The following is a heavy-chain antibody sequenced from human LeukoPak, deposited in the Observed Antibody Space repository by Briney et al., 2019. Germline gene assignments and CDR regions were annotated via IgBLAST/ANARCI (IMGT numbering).Heavy chain of an antibody. J-gene: IGHJ4*02. Sequence: GASVKVSCKASGYTFTSYDINWVRQATGQGLEWMGWMNPNSGNTGYAQKFQGRVTMTRNTSISTAYMELSSLRSEDTAVYYCARIQDSYGYVVCDYWGLGTLVTVSS. V-gene: IGHV1-8*01. CDR1: GYTFTSYD. CDR3: ARIQDSYGYVVCDY. CDR2: MNPNSGNT. D-gene: IGHD5-18*01.